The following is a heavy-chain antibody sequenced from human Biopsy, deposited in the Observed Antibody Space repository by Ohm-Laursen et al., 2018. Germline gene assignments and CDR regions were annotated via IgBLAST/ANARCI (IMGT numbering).Heavy chain of an antibody. CDR2: INGGGDGT. CDR1: GFPFSTYA. V-gene: IGHV3-23*01. D-gene: IGHD1-26*01. J-gene: IGHJ4*02. CDR3: AKDLKWDVSADYFDF. Sequence: GSLRLSCTASGFPFSTYAMSWVRQTPGKGLEWVSRINGGGDGTFYADSVKGRFSISRDNSKNSLYLQMKSLRAEDTALYYCAKDLKWDVSADYFDFWGQGTLVTVSS.